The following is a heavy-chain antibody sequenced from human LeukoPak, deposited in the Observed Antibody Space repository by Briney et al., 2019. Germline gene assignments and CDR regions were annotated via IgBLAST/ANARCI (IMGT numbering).Heavy chain of an antibody. D-gene: IGHD3-22*01. CDR3: ARTYYYDSSGPVTDY. Sequence: ASVKVSCXASGYTFTGYYMHWVRQARGQGLEWMGWINPNSGGTNYAQKFQGRVTMTRDTSISTAYMELSRLRSDDTAVYYCARTYYYDSSGPVTDYWGQGTLVTVSS. J-gene: IGHJ4*02. CDR2: INPNSGGT. V-gene: IGHV1-2*02. CDR1: GYTFTGYY.